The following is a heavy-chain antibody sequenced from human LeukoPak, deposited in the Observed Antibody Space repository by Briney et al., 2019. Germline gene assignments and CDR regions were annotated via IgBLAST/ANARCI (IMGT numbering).Heavy chain of an antibody. CDR3: ARLSGSWYSLDP. CDR1: GDSISSSSYY. V-gene: IGHV4-39*01. D-gene: IGHD6-13*01. Sequence: PSETLSLTCTVSGDSISSSSYYWGWIRRPPGKGLEWIGSIYYSGSTYYNPSLKSRVTISVDTSKNQFSLKLSSVTAADTAVYYCARLSGSWYSLDPWGQGTLVTVSS. J-gene: IGHJ5*02. CDR2: IYYSGST.